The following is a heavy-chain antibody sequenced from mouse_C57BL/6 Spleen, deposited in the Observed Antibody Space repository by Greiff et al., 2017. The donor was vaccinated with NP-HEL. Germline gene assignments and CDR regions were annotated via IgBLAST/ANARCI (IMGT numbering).Heavy chain of an antibody. V-gene: IGHV2-2*01. Sequence: VKLVESGPGLVQPSQSLSITCTVSGFSLTSYGVHWVRQSPGKGLEWLGVIWSGGSTDYNAAFISRLSISKDNSKSQVFFKMNSLQADDTAIYYCAGPYGSSYGYFDVWGTGTTVTVSS. CDR2: IWSGGST. J-gene: IGHJ1*03. CDR3: AGPYGSSYGYFDV. CDR1: GFSLTSYG. D-gene: IGHD1-1*01.